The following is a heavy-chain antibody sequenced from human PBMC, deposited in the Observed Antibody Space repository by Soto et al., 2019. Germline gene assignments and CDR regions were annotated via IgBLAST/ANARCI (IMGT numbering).Heavy chain of an antibody. CDR2: TYYRSKWYN. Sequence: QVQLQQSDPGLVKPSQTLSLTCDISGDSVSSNRGAWTWIRQSPSRGLEWLGRTYYRSKWYNEYGLSVKSRITINADTCKNQFSLQLNSVTPEDAAVYYCARWDHDYGYLDVWGLGTTVTVSS. V-gene: IGHV6-1*01. D-gene: IGHD4-17*01. CDR3: ARWDHDYGYLDV. CDR1: GDSVSSNRGA. J-gene: IGHJ6*02.